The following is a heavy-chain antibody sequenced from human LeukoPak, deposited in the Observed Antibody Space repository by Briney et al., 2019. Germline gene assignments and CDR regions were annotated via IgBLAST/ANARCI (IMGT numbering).Heavy chain of an antibody. CDR2: IYYSGST. D-gene: IGHD2-21*02. Sequence: SETLSPTCTVSGGSISSSIHYWGWIRQPPGKGLEWIGSIYYSGSTNYNPSLKSRVTISVDTSKNQFSLKLSSVTAADTAVYYCARGGGCGGDCDAFDIWGQGTMVTVSS. V-gene: IGHV4-39*07. J-gene: IGHJ3*02. CDR3: ARGGGCGGDCDAFDI. CDR1: GGSISSSIHY.